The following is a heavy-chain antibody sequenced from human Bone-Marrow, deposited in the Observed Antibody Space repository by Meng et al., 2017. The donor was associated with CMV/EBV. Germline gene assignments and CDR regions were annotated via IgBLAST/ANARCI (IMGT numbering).Heavy chain of an antibody. D-gene: IGHD3-10*01. Sequence: GGSLRLSCAASGFTFSSYWMSWVRQAPGKGLEWVANIKEDGSEKYYVDSAKGRFTISRDNAKNSVYLQMNSLRAEDTAVYYCARGLISVDPWGQGTLVTSPQ. J-gene: IGHJ5*02. CDR2: IKEDGSEK. CDR3: ARGLISVDP. V-gene: IGHV3-7*01. CDR1: GFTFSSYW.